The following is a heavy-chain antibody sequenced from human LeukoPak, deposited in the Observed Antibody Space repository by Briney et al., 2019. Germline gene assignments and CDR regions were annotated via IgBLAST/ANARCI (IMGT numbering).Heavy chain of an antibody. V-gene: IGHV3-23*01. CDR2: ISGSGGGGT. D-gene: IGHD2-8*01. CDR3: AKDGYCTNGVCYFDY. Sequence: GGSLRLSCAASGFTFSSYAMSWVRQAPGKGLEWVSAISGSGGGGTYYAASEKGRFTISRDNSKNTLYLQMNSLRAEDTAVYYCAKDGYCTNGVCYFDYWGQGTLVTVSS. CDR1: GFTFSSYA. J-gene: IGHJ4*02.